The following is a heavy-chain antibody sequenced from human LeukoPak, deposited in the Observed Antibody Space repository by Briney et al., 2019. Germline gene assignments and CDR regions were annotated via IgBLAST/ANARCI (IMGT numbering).Heavy chain of an antibody. D-gene: IGHD1-26*01. Sequence: SETLSLTCTVSGGSISSSSYYWGWIRQPPGKGLEWIGSIYYSGSIYYNPSLKSRVTISVDTSKNQFSLKLSSVTAADTAVYYCASLSGSYYPAFNYWGQGTLVTVSS. J-gene: IGHJ4*02. CDR1: GGSISSSSYY. V-gene: IGHV4-39*01. CDR3: ASLSGSYYPAFNY. CDR2: IYYSGSI.